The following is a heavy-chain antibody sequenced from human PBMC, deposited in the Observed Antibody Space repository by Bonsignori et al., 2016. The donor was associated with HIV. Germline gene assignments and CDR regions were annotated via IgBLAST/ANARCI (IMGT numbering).Heavy chain of an antibody. Sequence: WIRQPPGKGLEWIGEINHSGSTNYNPSLKSRVTISVDTSKNQFSLKLSSVTAADTAVYYCARTPRSFAPYFDYWGQGTLVTVSS. J-gene: IGHJ4*02. CDR3: ARTPRSFAPYFDY. V-gene: IGHV4-34*01. CDR2: INHSGST.